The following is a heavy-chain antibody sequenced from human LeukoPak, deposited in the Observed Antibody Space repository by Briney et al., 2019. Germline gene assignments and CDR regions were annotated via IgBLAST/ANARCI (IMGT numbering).Heavy chain of an antibody. Sequence: ASVKVSCKASGGTFSSYAISWVRQAPGQGLEWMGGLIPIFGTANYAQKFQGRVTITADESTSTAYMELSSLRSEDTAVYYCARDGDLGDFREATPTPYYFDYWGQGTLVTVSS. D-gene: IGHD2-15*01. CDR1: GGTFSSYA. J-gene: IGHJ4*02. V-gene: IGHV1-69*13. CDR2: LIPIFGTA. CDR3: ARDGDLGDFREATPTPYYFDY.